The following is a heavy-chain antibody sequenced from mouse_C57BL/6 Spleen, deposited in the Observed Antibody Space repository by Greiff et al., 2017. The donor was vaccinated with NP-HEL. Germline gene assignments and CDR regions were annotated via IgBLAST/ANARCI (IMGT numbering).Heavy chain of an antibody. CDR2: IDPENGDT. J-gene: IGHJ4*01. V-gene: IGHV14-4*01. Sequence: EVQLQQSGAELVRPGASVKLSCTASGFNIKDDYMHWVKQRPEQGLEWIGWIDPENGDTEYASKFQGKATITADTSSNTAYLQLSSLTSEDTAVYYCTAQVSTVVATGAMDYGGQGTSVTVSS. D-gene: IGHD1-1*01. CDR1: GFNIKDDY. CDR3: TAQVSTVVATGAMDY.